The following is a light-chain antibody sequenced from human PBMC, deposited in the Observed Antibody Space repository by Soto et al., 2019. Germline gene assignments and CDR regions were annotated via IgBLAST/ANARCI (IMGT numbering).Light chain of an antibody. V-gene: IGLV2-14*01. CDR3: SSYTNSSTYV. J-gene: IGLJ1*01. CDR1: SSDVGGYNF. Sequence: QSVLTQPASVSGSPGQSITISCTGTSSDVGGYNFVSWYQQHPGKAPKLMIYDVSTRPSGVSNRFSGSKSGNTASLTISGLQAEDEADYYCSSYTNSSTYVFGTGTKLTVL. CDR2: DVS.